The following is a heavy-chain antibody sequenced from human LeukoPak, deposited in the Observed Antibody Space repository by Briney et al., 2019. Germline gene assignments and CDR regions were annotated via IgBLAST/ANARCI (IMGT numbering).Heavy chain of an antibody. Sequence: SETLSLTCAVYGGSFSGYYWSWIRQPPGKGLEWIGEINHSGSTNYNPSLKSRVTISVDTSKNQFSLKLSSVTAADTAVYYCARADDGTYGHFDYWGQGTLVPVSS. J-gene: IGHJ4*02. CDR3: ARADDGTYGHFDY. CDR1: GGSFSGYY. CDR2: INHSGST. D-gene: IGHD1-7*01. V-gene: IGHV4-34*01.